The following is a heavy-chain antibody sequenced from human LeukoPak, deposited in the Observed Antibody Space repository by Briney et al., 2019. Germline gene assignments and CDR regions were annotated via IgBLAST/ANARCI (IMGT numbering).Heavy chain of an antibody. V-gene: IGHV3-13*01. CDR1: GFTFSDYY. D-gene: IGHD3-22*01. CDR2: IGTAGDT. Sequence: GGSLRLSCAASGFTFSDYYMSWVRQATGKGLEWVSAIGTAGDTYYPGSVKGRFTISRENAKNSLYLRMNSLRAGDTAVYYCAKDVRRITMIVVVITTAGGYGMDVWGQGTTVTVSS. J-gene: IGHJ6*02. CDR3: AKDVRRITMIVVVITTAGGYGMDV.